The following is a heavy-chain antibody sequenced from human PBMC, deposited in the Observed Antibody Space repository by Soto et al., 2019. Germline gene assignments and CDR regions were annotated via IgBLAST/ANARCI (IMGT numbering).Heavy chain of an antibody. Sequence: QVQLVQSGAEVKKPGSSVKVSCKASGGTFSSYAISWVRQAPGQGLEWMGGIIPIFGTAHYAQKFQGRVTVAADEPTSKAYRELISLRSEDTAVCYCAIRGVVVVAATPGRYYYGMDVWGQGTTVTVSS. V-gene: IGHV1-69*12. CDR1: GGTFSSYA. CDR3: AIRGVVVVAATPGRYYYGMDV. J-gene: IGHJ6*02. CDR2: IIPIFGTA. D-gene: IGHD2-15*01.